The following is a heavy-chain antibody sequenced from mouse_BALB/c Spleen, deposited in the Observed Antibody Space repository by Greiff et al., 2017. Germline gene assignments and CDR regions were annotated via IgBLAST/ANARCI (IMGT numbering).Heavy chain of an antibody. Sequence: EVQVVESGGGLVQPGGSLRLSCATSGFTFTDYYMSWVRQPPGKALEWLGFIRNKANGYTTEYSASVKGRFTISRDNSQSILYLQMNTLRAEDSATYYCARGDGNYDYWGQGTTLTVSS. D-gene: IGHD2-1*01. CDR3: ARGDGNYDY. V-gene: IGHV7-3*02. J-gene: IGHJ2*01. CDR2: IRNKANGYTT. CDR1: GFTFTDYY.